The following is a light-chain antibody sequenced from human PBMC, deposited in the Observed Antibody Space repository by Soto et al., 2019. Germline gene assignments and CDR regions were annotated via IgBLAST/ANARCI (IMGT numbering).Light chain of an antibody. J-gene: IGKJ4*01. Sequence: DIQMTQSPSSVSASVGDRVTSTCRASQGISSRLAWYQQKPGKAPNLLIYAASSLQSGVPSRFSGSGSETDFTLTIGSLQPEDFATYYCQQSNSFPLTFGGGTKVEIQ. CDR1: QGISSR. CDR2: AAS. CDR3: QQSNSFPLT. V-gene: IGKV1-12*01.